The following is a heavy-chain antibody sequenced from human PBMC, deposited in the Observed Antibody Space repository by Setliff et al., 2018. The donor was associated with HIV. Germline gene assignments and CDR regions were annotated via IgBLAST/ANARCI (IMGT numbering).Heavy chain of an antibody. D-gene: IGHD1-1*01. CDR3: ARDGSRTTGATGYYYGLDV. J-gene: IGHJ6*02. CDR1: GGSISSGGYS. Sequence: PSETLSLTCAVSGGSISSGGYSWSWIRQPPGKGLEWIGYIYHSGSTYYNPSLKRRVTISVDTSKNQFSLKLNSVTAADTAVYYCARDGSRTTGATGYYYGLDVWSQGTTVTVSS. CDR2: IYHSGST. V-gene: IGHV4-30-2*01.